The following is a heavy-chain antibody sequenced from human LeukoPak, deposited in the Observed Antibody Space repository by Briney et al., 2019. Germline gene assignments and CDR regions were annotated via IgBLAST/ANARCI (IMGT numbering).Heavy chain of an antibody. V-gene: IGHV4-61*02. Sequence: SETLSLTCTVSGGSVSSGNVYLSWIRQPAGKGLEWIGRIFTAGGTGYNTFLRSRVSISLDTSKNQFSLDLSSVTAADTAVYYCARDNRYGGYSYMDVWGKGTTVTVSS. J-gene: IGHJ6*03. D-gene: IGHD5-12*01. CDR2: IFTAGGT. CDR3: ARDNRYGGYSYMDV. CDR1: GGSVSSGNVY.